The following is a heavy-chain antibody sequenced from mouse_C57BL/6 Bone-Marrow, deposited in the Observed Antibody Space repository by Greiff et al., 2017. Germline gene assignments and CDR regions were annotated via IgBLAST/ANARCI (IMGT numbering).Heavy chain of an antibody. CDR2: IYPRSGNT. CDR3: ARGAYYQFYYYAMDY. J-gene: IGHJ4*01. Sequence: VQLQESGAELARPGASVKLSCKASGYTFTSYGISWVKQRTGQGLEWIGEIYPRSGNTYYNEKFKGKATLTADKSYSTAYMELRSLTSEDSAVYFCARGAYYQFYYYAMDYWGQGTSVTVSS. D-gene: IGHD2-10*01. CDR1: GYTFTSYG. V-gene: IGHV1-81*01.